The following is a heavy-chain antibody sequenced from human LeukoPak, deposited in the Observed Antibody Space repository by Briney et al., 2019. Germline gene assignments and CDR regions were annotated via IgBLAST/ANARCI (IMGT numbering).Heavy chain of an antibody. V-gene: IGHV4-4*02. Sequence: PSETLSLTRGVSGGSVINTNWWTWVRQPPGKGLEWIGEVHLDGRTNYNPSLESRLTMSVDLSENHISLKLTSVTAADTAVYYCAREGGFYRPLDYSGQGTLVTVSS. D-gene: IGHD3-3*01. CDR3: AREGGFYRPLDY. CDR1: GGSVINTNW. CDR2: VHLDGRT. J-gene: IGHJ4*02.